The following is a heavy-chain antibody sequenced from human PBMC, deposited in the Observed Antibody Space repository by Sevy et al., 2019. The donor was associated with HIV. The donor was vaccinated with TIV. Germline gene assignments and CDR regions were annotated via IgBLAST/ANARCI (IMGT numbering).Heavy chain of an antibody. D-gene: IGHD1-26*01. Sequence: GGSLRLSCAASGFTFSTYSMNWVRQAPGKGLEWVSSISTGSTYIYYADSVKGRFTISGDNAKNSLYLQMNSLRAEDTAVYYCARVGGSYLGLAWGQGTLVTVSS. CDR2: ISTGSTYI. V-gene: IGHV3-21*01. CDR1: GFTFSTYS. CDR3: ARVGGSYLGLA. J-gene: IGHJ5*02.